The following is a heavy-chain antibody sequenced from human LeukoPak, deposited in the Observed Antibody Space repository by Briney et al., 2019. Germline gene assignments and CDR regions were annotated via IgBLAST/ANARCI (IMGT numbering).Heavy chain of an antibody. Sequence: SETLSLTCTVSGVSISSYYWSWIRQPAGKGLEWIGRIYTSGSTNYNPSLKSRVTMSVDTSKNQFSLKLSSVTAADTAVYYCARDLGVVAATPFDYWGQGTLVTVSS. V-gene: IGHV4-4*07. D-gene: IGHD2-15*01. J-gene: IGHJ4*02. CDR3: ARDLGVVAATPFDY. CDR2: IYTSGST. CDR1: GVSISSYY.